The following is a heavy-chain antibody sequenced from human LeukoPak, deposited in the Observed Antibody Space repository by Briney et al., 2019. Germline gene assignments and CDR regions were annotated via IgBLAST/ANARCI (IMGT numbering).Heavy chain of an antibody. V-gene: IGHV3-13*01. CDR2: IGIRGDT. D-gene: IGHD6-19*01. CDR1: GFTLIYYD. CDR3: ARGGIQVSGIDEFDY. J-gene: IGHJ4*02. Sequence: GGSLRLFCAASGFTLIYYDMYWVRQVIGKGLEWVSAIGIRGDTHYSGAVKGRFTISRENAESSLYLQMNSLRAEDTAVYYCARGGIQVSGIDEFDYWGQGTLVTVSS.